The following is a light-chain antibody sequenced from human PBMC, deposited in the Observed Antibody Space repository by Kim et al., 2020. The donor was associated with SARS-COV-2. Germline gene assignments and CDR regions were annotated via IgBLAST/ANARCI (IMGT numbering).Light chain of an antibody. CDR2: QDN. CDR1: KLGNKY. J-gene: IGLJ2*01. V-gene: IGLV3-1*01. CDR3: QAWDRTTMV. Sequence: SYELTQPPSVSVSPGQPASITCSGDKLGNKYVCWYQQRPGQSPVLVMYQDNRRPSGIPERFSGSNSGNTATLTISGTKAMDEADYYCQAWDRTTMVFGGGTQLTVL.